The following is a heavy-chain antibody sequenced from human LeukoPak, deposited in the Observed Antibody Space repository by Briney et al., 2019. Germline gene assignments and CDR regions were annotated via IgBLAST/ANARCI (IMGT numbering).Heavy chain of an antibody. J-gene: IGHJ4*02. V-gene: IGHV4-30-4*01. Sequence: SETLSLTCTVSGGSISSGDYYWSWIRQPPGKGLEWIGYIYYSGSTYYNPSLKSRVTISVDTSKNQFSLKLSSVTAADTAVYYCARAVGYYFDNSGPSKTFDYWGQGTLVTVSS. CDR3: ARAVGYYFDNSGPSKTFDY. CDR1: GGSISSGDYY. CDR2: IYYSGST. D-gene: IGHD3-22*01.